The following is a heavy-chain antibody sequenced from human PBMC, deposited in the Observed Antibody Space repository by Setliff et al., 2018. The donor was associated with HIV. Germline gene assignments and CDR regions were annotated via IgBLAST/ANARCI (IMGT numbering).Heavy chain of an antibody. Sequence: GGSLRLSCAASGFTFSSYGMSWVRQAPERGLEWVSAISDSGDNTNYADSVKGRFTISRDDSKNTLYLQMTSLRAEDTAVYYCAKSAFGGVSPFDYWGQGTLVTVSS. V-gene: IGHV3-23*01. CDR2: ISDSGDNT. CDR1: GFTFSSYG. J-gene: IGHJ4*02. D-gene: IGHD3-16*01. CDR3: AKSAFGGVSPFDY.